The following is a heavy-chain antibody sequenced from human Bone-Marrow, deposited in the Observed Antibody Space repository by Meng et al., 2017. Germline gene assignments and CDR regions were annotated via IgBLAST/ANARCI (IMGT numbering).Heavy chain of an antibody. CDR1: GFTFSDYY. CDR3: ARDPRGVVRGVSADY. Sequence: GGSLRLSCAASGFTFSDYYMSWIRQAPGKGLEWVSYISSSGSTIYYADSVKGRFTISRDNAKNSLYMQMNSLRAEDTAVYYCARDPRGVVRGVSADYWGQGIQVTVSS. J-gene: IGHJ4*02. D-gene: IGHD3-10*01. CDR2: ISSSGSTI. V-gene: IGHV3-11*04.